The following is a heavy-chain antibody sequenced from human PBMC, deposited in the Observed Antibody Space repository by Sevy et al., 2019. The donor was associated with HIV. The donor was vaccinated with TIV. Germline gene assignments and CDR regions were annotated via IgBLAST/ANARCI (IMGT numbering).Heavy chain of an antibody. J-gene: IGHJ4*02. CDR1: GFAFSTYS. Sequence: GGSLRLSCAASGFAFSTYSMNWVRQAPGKGLEWVSSIRGSGSYIYYADSVQGRVAISRDNAKSSLYLQMNSLRAEDTAVYYCVREAANVRDFDYWGQGTLVTFSS. V-gene: IGHV3-21*01. D-gene: IGHD3-10*02. CDR3: VREAANVRDFDY. CDR2: IRGSGSYI.